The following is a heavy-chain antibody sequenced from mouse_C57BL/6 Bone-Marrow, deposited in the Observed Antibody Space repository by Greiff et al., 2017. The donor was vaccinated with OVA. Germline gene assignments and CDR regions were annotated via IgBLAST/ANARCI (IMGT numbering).Heavy chain of an antibody. CDR2: IRSKSNNYAT. J-gene: IGHJ4*01. Sequence: DVKLVESGGGLVQPKGSLKLSCAASGFSFNTYAMNWVRQAPGKGLEWVARIRSKSNNYATYYADSVKDRFTISRDDSESMLYLQMNNLKTEDTAMYYCVRSPEDAMDYWGQGTSVTVSS. V-gene: IGHV10-1*01. CDR1: GFSFNTYA. CDR3: VRSPEDAMDY.